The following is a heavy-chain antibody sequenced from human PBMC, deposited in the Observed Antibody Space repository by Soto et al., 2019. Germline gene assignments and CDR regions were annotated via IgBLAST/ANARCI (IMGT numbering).Heavy chain of an antibody. CDR3: ASYIVATIPEPYYFDY. V-gene: IGHV4-39*01. CDR1: GGSISSSSYY. Sequence: PSETLSLTCTVSGGSISSSSYYWGWIRQPPGKGLEWIGSIYYSGSTYYNPSLKSRVTISVDTSKNQFSLKLSSVTAANTAVYYCASYIVATIPEPYYFDYWGQGTLVTVSS. J-gene: IGHJ4*02. D-gene: IGHD5-12*01. CDR2: IYYSGST.